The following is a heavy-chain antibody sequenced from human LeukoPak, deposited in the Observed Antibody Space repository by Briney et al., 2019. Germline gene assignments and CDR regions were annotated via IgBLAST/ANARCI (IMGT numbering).Heavy chain of an antibody. V-gene: IGHV3-7*01. J-gene: IGHJ4*02. D-gene: IGHD1-14*01. CDR2: IKQDGSEK. CDR1: GFTFSSDW. Sequence: GGSLRLSCAASGFTFSSDWMSWVRQAPGKGLQWVANIKQDGSEKYYVDSVKGRFTVSRDNAKNSLYLQMNSLGAEDTAVYYCARDGRTWATGSYWGQGTLVTVSS. CDR3: ARDGRTWATGSY.